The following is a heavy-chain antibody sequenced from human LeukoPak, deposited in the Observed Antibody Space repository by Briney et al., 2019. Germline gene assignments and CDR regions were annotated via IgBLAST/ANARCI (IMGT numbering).Heavy chain of an antibody. J-gene: IGHJ4*02. Sequence: SETLSLTCIVSGGSISSYFWSWIRQPPGKGLEWIGYISNSGSTNYNPSLKSRVTISADTSKNQFSLKLSSVTAADTAVYYCARGLVFDSSGYYFDYWGQGTLVTVSS. CDR3: ARGLVFDSSGYYFDY. D-gene: IGHD3-22*01. CDR2: ISNSGST. CDR1: GGSISSYF. V-gene: IGHV4-59*12.